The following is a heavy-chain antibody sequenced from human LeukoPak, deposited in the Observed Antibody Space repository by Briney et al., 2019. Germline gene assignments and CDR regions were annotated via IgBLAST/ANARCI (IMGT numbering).Heavy chain of an antibody. CDR1: GGSISSYY. Sequence: SETLSLTCTVSGGSISSYYWTWIRQPPGKGLEWIGSIYHSGSTYYNPSLKSRVTISVDTSKNQFSLKLSSVTAADTAVYYCAKDRGSGGNDYWGQGTLVTVSS. CDR2: IYHSGST. V-gene: IGHV4-38-2*02. J-gene: IGHJ4*02. CDR3: AKDRGSGGNDY. D-gene: IGHD3-16*01.